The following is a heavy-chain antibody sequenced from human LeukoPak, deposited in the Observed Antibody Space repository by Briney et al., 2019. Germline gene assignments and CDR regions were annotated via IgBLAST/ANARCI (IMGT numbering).Heavy chain of an antibody. CDR3: AREGRMVRGRSAFDI. CDR2: IYYSGST. V-gene: IGHV4-59*01. CDR1: DGSIKDYY. D-gene: IGHD3-10*01. J-gene: IGHJ3*02. Sequence: PSETLSLTCSVSDGSIKDYYWSWIRQPPGKGLEWIGYIYYSGSTNYNPSLKSRVTISVDTSKNQFSLKLSSVTAADTAVYYCAREGRMVRGRSAFDIWGQGTMVTVSS.